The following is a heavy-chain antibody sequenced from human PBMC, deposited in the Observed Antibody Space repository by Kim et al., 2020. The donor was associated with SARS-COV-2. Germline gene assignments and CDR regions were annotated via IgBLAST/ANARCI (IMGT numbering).Heavy chain of an antibody. CDR3: TRGGQYQGSC. V-gene: IGHV3-7*01. CDR1: GFTFSNYW. J-gene: IGHJ4*02. Sequence: GGSLRLSCAASGFTFSNYWMTWVRQAPGKGLEWVANIKQDGSEKYYVDSVKGRFTVSRDNARNSLYLQMNSLMAEDTAVYYCTRGGQYQGSCWGQGPLVTVSS. CDR2: IKQDGSEK. D-gene: IGHD1-26*01.